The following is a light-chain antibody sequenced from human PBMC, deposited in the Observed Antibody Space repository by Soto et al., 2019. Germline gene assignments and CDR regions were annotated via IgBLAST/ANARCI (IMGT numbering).Light chain of an antibody. CDR1: SSNIGSNY. V-gene: IGLV1-47*02. CDR2: SNN. J-gene: IGLJ3*02. CDR3: AAWDDSLSGSWV. Sequence: QSVLTQPPSASGTPGQRVTISCSGSSSNIGSNYVYWYQQLPGTAPKLLIYSNNQRPSGVPDRFSGSKSGPSASLAISGLRSEDEADYYCAAWDDSLSGSWVFGGGTKLTVL.